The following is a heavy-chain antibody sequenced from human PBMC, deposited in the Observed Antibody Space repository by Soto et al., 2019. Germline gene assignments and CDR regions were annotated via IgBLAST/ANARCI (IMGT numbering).Heavy chain of an antibody. CDR3: ARTYYYYGMDV. Sequence: QVQLQESGPGLVKPSETLSLACTVSGGSISSYYWSWIRQPPGKALEWIGYIYYSGSTNYNPSLKSRVTISVDTSKNQFSLKLSSVTAADTAVYYCARTYYYYGMDVWGQGTTVTVSS. V-gene: IGHV4-59*01. CDR2: IYYSGST. J-gene: IGHJ6*02. CDR1: GGSISSYY.